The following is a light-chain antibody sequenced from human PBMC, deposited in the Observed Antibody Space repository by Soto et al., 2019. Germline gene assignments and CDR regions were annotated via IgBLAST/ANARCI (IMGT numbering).Light chain of an antibody. J-gene: IGLJ2*01. V-gene: IGLV2-14*01. Sequence: QSALTQPASVSGSLGQSITISCTGTSSDVGGYNYVSWYQQHPGKAPKLMIYDVSNRPSGVSNRFSGSKSVNTASLTISGLQAEDEADYYCSSYTSSRTLVSGGGTKLTVL. CDR3: SSYTSSRTLV. CDR2: DVS. CDR1: SSDVGGYNY.